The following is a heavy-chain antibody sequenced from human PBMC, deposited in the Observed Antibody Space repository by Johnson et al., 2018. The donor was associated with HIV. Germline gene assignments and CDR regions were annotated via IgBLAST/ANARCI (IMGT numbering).Heavy chain of an antibody. D-gene: IGHD1-26*01. Sequence: QVQLLESGGGVVQPGGSLRLSCAASGFTFSSYAMHWVRQAPGKGLEWVALISYDGTSKYFADSVKGRFVISRDNFKNSLYLQMNSLRAEDTAVYYCARGGSHKMDAFDIWGQGTMVTVSS. J-gene: IGHJ3*02. CDR2: ISYDGTSK. V-gene: IGHV3-30*09. CDR1: GFTFSSYA. CDR3: ARGGSHKMDAFDI.